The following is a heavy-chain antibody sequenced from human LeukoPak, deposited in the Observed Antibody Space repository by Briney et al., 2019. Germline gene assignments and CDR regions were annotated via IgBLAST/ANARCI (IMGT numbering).Heavy chain of an antibody. J-gene: IGHJ3*02. CDR1: GGSISGGGYY. D-gene: IGHD3-10*01. Sequence: SETLSLTCTVSGGSISGGGYYWSWIRQPPGKGLEWIGYIYHSGSTYYNPSLKSRVTISVDTSKNQFSLKLSSVTAADTAAYYCARTLKWFGELFDAFDIWGQGTMVTVSS. CDR3: ARTLKWFGELFDAFDI. CDR2: IYHSGST. V-gene: IGHV4-30-2*01.